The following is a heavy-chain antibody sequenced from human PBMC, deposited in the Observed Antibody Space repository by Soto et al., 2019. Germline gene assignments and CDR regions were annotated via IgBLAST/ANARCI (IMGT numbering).Heavy chain of an antibody. Sequence: QVQLQESGPGLVKPSETLSLTCTVSGGSISSYYWSWIRQPPGKGLEWIGYIYYSGSTNYSPSLTIRITLSVHTSKTQFSLKLSSVTAADTAVYYCARLDSRGFFDSWGQGTLVTVSS. D-gene: IGHD3-22*01. CDR2: IYYSGST. CDR1: GGSISSYY. J-gene: IGHJ4*02. V-gene: IGHV4-59*08. CDR3: ARLDSRGFFDS.